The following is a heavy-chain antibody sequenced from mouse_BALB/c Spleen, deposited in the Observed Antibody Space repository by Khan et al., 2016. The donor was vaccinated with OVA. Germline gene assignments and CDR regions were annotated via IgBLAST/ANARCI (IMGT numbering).Heavy chain of an antibody. D-gene: IGHD2-5*01. Sequence: EVELVESGGGLVKPGGSLKLSCAVSGFTFSTFAKSWVRQTPEKRLEWVATISSDGDYTFYPDIVTGRFTISRDNAKNTLYLQMSSLRSEATAMYYCERSPYSNFTYWGQGTLVTVSA. CDR3: ERSPYSNFTY. CDR1: GFTFSTFA. V-gene: IGHV5-9-3*01. CDR2: ISSDGDYT. J-gene: IGHJ3*01.